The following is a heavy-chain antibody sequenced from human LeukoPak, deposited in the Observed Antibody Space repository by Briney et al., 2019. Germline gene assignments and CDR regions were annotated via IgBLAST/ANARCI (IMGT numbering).Heavy chain of an antibody. Sequence: GGSLRLSCAASGFTFSSYGMHWVRQAPGKGLEWVAVISYDGSNKYYADSVKGRFTISRDNSKNTLYLQMSSLRTEDTAVYYCVKDSKSSGWYVPPNFDYWGQGTLVTVSS. CDR3: VKDSKSSGWYVPPNFDY. D-gene: IGHD6-19*01. CDR2: ISYDGSNK. V-gene: IGHV3-30*18. CDR1: GFTFSSYG. J-gene: IGHJ4*02.